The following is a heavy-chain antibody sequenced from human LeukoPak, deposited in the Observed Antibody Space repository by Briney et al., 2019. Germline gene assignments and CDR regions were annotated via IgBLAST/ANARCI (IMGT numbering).Heavy chain of an antibody. J-gene: IGHJ5*02. D-gene: IGHD2-15*01. CDR1: GYTFTGYY. V-gene: IGHV1-2*02. CDR3: ARSSRLGGVVVVAASFDP. CDR2: VNPNSGGT. Sequence: GASVKVSCKASGYTFTGYYMHWVRQAPGQGLEWMGWVNPNSGGTNYAQKFQGRVTMTRDTSISTAYMELSRLRPDDTAVYYCARSSRLGGVVVVAASFDPWGQGTLVTVSS.